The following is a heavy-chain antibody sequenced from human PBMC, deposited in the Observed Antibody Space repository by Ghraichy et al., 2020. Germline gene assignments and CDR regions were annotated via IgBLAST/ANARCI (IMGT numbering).Heavy chain of an antibody. V-gene: IGHV3-48*02. D-gene: IGHD6-13*01. J-gene: IGHJ4*02. CDR1: GFTFSSYS. Sequence: GVLNISCAASGFTFSSYSMNWVRQAPGKGLEWVSYISSSSSTIYYADSVKGRFTISRDNAKNSLYLQMNGLRDEDTAVYYCARDGSSSPIDYWGQGTLVTVSS. CDR2: ISSSSSTI. CDR3: ARDGSSSPIDY.